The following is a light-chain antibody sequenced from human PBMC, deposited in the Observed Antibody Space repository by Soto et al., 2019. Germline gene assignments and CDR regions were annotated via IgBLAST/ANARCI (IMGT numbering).Light chain of an antibody. V-gene: IGKV3-15*01. CDR1: QSISSS. CDR2: GAS. J-gene: IGKJ2*01. Sequence: EIVMTQSPATLSVSPGERATLSCRASQSISSSLAWYQQKPGQAPRLLIYGASTRAPGIPARFSGSGSGTEFTLTISSLKSEDFAVYYCQQYNNGPTYTFGQGTKLEIK. CDR3: QQYNNGPTYT.